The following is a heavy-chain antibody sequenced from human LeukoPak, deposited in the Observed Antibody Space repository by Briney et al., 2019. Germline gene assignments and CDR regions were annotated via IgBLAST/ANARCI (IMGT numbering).Heavy chain of an antibody. D-gene: IGHD2-21*02. CDR3: ARPAYCGGDCYLYYFDY. CDR1: GFTFSSYA. V-gene: IGHV3-30*04. Sequence: GGSLRLSCAASGFTFSSYAMHWVRKAPGKGLEWVAVISYDGSNKYYADSVKGRFTISRDNSKNTLYLQMNSLRAEDTAVYYCARPAYCGGDCYLYYFDYWGQGTLVTVSS. CDR2: ISYDGSNK. J-gene: IGHJ4*02.